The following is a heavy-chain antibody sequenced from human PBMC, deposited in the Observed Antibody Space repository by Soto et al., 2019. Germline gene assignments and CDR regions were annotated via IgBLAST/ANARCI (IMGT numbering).Heavy chain of an antibody. CDR1: GFTFSSSA. V-gene: IGHV3-23*01. CDR2: ISGSGGST. CDR3: AKSFIEYSSSHFDY. Sequence: PACCLGLACAASGFTFSSSAMGVFCQAPGKGLEWVSAISGSGGSTYYADSVKGRFTISRDNSKNTLYLQMNSLRAEDTAVYYCAKSFIEYSSSHFDYWGQGTLVTVSS. J-gene: IGHJ4*02. D-gene: IGHD6-6*01.